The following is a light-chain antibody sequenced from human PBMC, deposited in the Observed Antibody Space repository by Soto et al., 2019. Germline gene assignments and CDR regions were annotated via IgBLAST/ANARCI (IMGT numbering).Light chain of an antibody. CDR1: SSDVGGYKY. J-gene: IGLJ1*01. V-gene: IGLV2-14*03. CDR2: DVS. Sequence: QSVLTQPASVSGSLGQSITISCTGTSSDVGGYKYVSWYQQSPGKAPQLLIYDVSNRPSGVSNRFSGSKSGNTASLTISGLQAADEANYYCSSYTSTNRGIVFGTGTKVTV. CDR3: SSYTSTNRGIV.